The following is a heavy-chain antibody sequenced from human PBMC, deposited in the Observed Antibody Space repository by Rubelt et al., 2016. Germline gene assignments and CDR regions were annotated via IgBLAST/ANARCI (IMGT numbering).Heavy chain of an antibody. CDR3: ASDYGV. CDR2: ISTYNGNT. V-gene: IGHV1-18*01. Sequence: QVQLVQSGAEVKKPGASVKVSCKASGYTFTTYGISWVRQAPGQGLEWMGWISTYNGNTDYAQKLQGRITVTTETPTSTVYRERRSHRSDDAAMYYCASDYGVWGQGTTVTGS. D-gene: IGHD3-10*01. CDR1: GYTFTTYG. J-gene: IGHJ6*02.